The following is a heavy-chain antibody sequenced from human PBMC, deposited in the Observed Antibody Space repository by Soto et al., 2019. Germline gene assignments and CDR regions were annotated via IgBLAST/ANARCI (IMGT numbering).Heavy chain of an antibody. CDR3: ARVLPTEESFDY. V-gene: IGHV4-30-4*01. Sequence: PSETLSLTCTVSGGSISSGDYYWSWIRQPPGKGLEWIGYIYYSGSTYYNPSLKSRVTISVDTSKNQFSLKLSSVTAADTAVYYCARVLPTEESFDYWGQGTLVTVSS. CDR2: IYYSGST. CDR1: GGSISSGDYY. J-gene: IGHJ4*02. D-gene: IGHD4-17*01.